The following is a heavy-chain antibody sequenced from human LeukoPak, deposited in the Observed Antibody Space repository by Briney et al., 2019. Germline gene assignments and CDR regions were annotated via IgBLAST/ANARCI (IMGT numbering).Heavy chain of an antibody. D-gene: IGHD3-9*01. CDR1: GFTFSNYW. CDR2: IKEDGSDK. J-gene: IGHJ4*02. Sequence: GGSVRLSCAASGFTFSNYWMTWVRQARGKGVEWLANIKEDGSDKQYAHSVKGRFTISRDNDKKSLYLQMNSLRAEDTAVYYCARDTGYFMFDYWAQGPLDTV. CDR3: ARDTGYFMFDY. V-gene: IGHV3-7*01.